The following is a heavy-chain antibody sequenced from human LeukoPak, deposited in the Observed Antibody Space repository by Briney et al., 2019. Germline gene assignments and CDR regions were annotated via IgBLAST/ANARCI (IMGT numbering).Heavy chain of an antibody. CDR2: INHSGST. J-gene: IGHJ1*01. CDR3: ARDSSSWYGYFQH. CDR1: GGSFSGYY. V-gene: IGHV4-34*01. D-gene: IGHD6-13*01. Sequence: PSETLSLTCAVYGGSFSGYYWSWIRQPPGKGLEWIGEINHSGSTNYNPSLNSRATISVDTSKNQFSLQLNSVTPEDTAVYYCARDSSSWYGYFQHWGQGTLVTVS.